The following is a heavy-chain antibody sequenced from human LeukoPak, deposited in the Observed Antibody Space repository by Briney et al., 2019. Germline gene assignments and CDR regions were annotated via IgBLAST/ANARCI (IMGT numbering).Heavy chain of an antibody. J-gene: IGHJ6*03. CDR2: IKQDGSEK. V-gene: IGHV3-7*01. CDR3: ARVMATNYFYYYYMDV. D-gene: IGHD5-24*01. CDR1: GFTFSSYS. Sequence: PGGSLRLSCAASGFTFSSYSMNWVRQAPGKGLEWVANIKQDGSEKYSVESVKGRFTIYRDNAKNSLYLQMNSLRVEDTAVYYCARVMATNYFYYYYMDVWGKGTTVAVSS.